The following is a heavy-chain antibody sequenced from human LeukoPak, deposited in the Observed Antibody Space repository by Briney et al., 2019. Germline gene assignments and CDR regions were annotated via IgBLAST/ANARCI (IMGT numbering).Heavy chain of an antibody. CDR3: ARENYGSGSYYNPFDY. CDR2: IYYSGST. Sequence: SETLSLTCTVSGGSISSGGYYWSWIRQHPGKGLEWIGYIYYSGSTYYNPSLKSRVTISLDTSKNQFSLKLSSVTAADTAVYYCARENYGSGSYYNPFDYWGQGTLVIVSS. V-gene: IGHV4-31*03. J-gene: IGHJ4*02. D-gene: IGHD3-10*01. CDR1: GGSISSGGYY.